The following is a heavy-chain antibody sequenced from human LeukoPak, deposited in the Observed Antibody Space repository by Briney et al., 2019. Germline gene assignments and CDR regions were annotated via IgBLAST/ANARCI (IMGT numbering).Heavy chain of an antibody. CDR1: GGSVSGYY. D-gene: IGHD3-3*01. CDR2: ISHRGRT. J-gene: IGHJ4*02. CDR3: ARVPLRFLEPFDY. V-gene: IGHV4-34*01. Sequence: SETLSLTCAVYGGSVSGYYWSWIRQPPEKGLEWIGEISHRGRTHYTPSLQSRVTMSVDTSKNQLALNLNSVTAADTAVYYCARVPLRFLEPFDYWGQGILVTVSS.